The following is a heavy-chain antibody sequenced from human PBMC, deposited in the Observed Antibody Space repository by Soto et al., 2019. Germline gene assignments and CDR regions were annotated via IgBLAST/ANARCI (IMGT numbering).Heavy chain of an antibody. CDR1: GGSFSGYY. V-gene: IGHV4-34*01. J-gene: IGHJ6*02. CDR3: ASQFGPAPIAAARDYYYYGMDV. CDR2: INHSGST. Sequence: SETLSLTCAVYGGSFSGYYWSWIRQPPGKGLEWIGEINHSGSTNYNPSLKSRVTISVDTSKNQFSLKLSSVTAADTAGYSCASQFGPAPIAAARDYYYYGMDVWGQGTTVTVSS. D-gene: IGHD6-13*01.